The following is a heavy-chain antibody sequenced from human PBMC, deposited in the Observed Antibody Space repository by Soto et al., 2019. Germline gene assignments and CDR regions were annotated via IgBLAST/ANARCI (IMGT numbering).Heavy chain of an antibody. CDR1: GFTFSSYS. Sequence: EGSLRLSCAASGFTFSSYSMNWVRQAPGKGLEWVSYISSSSSTIYYADSVKGRFTISRDNAKNSLYLQMNSLRDKDTAVYYCAREGGSYQTGGGMDVWGQGTTVTVSS. D-gene: IGHD1-26*01. CDR2: ISSSSSTI. J-gene: IGHJ6*02. V-gene: IGHV3-48*02. CDR3: AREGGSYQTGGGMDV.